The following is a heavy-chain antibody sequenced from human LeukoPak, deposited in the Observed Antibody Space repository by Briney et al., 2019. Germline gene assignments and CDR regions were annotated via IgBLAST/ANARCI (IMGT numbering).Heavy chain of an antibody. CDR2: INHSGST. CDR1: GDSISSGDYY. D-gene: IGHD3-9*01. Sequence: KASETLSLTCTVSGDSISSGDYYWSWIRQPPGKGLEWIGEINHSGSTNYNPSLKSRVTMSVDTSKNQFSLKLSSVTAADTAVYYCARHRRAVFDWLRRGAVDYWGQGTLVTVSS. CDR3: ARHRRAVFDWLRRGAVDY. J-gene: IGHJ4*02. V-gene: IGHV4-39*01.